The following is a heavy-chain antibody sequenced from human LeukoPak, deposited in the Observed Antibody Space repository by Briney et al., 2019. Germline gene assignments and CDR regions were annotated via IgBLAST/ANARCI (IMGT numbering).Heavy chain of an antibody. CDR3: ARASGSYDY. CDR2: ISGSGGST. CDR1: GFTFSSYA. D-gene: IGHD1-26*01. Sequence: GGSLRLSCAASGFTFSSYAMSWVRQAPGKELEWVSAISGSGGSTYYADSVKGRFTISRDNSKNTLYLQMNNLRAEDTAVYYCARASGSYDYWGQGTLVTVSS. J-gene: IGHJ4*02. V-gene: IGHV3-23*01.